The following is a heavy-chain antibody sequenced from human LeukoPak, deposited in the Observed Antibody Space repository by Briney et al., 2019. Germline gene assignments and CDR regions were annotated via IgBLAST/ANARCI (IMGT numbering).Heavy chain of an antibody. J-gene: IGHJ5*02. CDR1: GFTFSNAW. CDR3: TTDFSVFNNIVVVPASRFGWFDP. CDR2: IKSKTDGGTT. D-gene: IGHD2-2*01. Sequence: PGGSLRLSCAASGFTFSNAWMSWVRRAPGKGLEWVGHIKSKTDGGTTDYAAPVKGRFTISRDDSKNTLYLQMNSLKTEDTAVYYCTTDFSVFNNIVVVPASRFGWFDPWGQGTLVTVSS. V-gene: IGHV3-15*01.